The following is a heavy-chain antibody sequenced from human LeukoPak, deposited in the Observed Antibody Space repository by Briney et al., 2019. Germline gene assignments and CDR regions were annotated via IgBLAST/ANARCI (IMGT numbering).Heavy chain of an antibody. D-gene: IGHD1-1*01. CDR3: AKEGGTTGWLTTDY. Sequence: GGSLRLSCAASGFTFSSYGIHWLRQAPGKGLEWVGMISYDGGEKHYADSVKGRFTISRDNSKDALYLQMNSLTSEDMAVYYCAKEGGTTGWLTTDYWGQGTRVTVSS. J-gene: IGHJ4*02. CDR2: ISYDGGEK. V-gene: IGHV3-30*18. CDR1: GFTFSSYG.